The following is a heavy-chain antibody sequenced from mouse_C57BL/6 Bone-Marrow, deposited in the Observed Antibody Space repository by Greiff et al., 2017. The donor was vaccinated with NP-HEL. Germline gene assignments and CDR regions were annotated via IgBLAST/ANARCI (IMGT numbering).Heavy chain of an antibody. CDR3: ARKEDGSSYAYFDY. CDR2: INPYNGDT. D-gene: IGHD1-1*01. Sequence: EVQLQQSGPELVKPGDSVKISCKASGYSFTGYFMNWVMQSHGKSLEWIGRINPYNGDTFYNQKFKGKATLTVDKSSSTAHMELRSLTSEDSAVYYCARKEDGSSYAYFDYWGQGTTLTVSS. CDR1: GYSFTGYF. J-gene: IGHJ2*01. V-gene: IGHV1-20*01.